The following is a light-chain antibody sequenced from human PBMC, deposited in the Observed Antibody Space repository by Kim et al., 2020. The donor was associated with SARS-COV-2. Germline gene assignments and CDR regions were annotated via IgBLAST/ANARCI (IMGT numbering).Light chain of an antibody. J-gene: IGLJ1*01. CDR2: RNN. CDR3: AAWDDSLNGYV. Sequence: GQRITIPCSASSSTIGSNYLSLYQQLPGTAPNLLIYRNNHRPSGVPDRLSGSKSGTSYSLGISGLRYDDECDYYCAAWDDSLNGYVFGTGTKVTVL. CDR1: SSTIGSNY. V-gene: IGLV1-47*02.